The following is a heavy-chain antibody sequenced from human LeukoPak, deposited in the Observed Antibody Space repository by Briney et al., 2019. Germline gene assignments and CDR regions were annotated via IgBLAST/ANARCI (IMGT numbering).Heavy chain of an antibody. CDR2: ISSSSSYI. V-gene: IGHV3-21*01. J-gene: IGHJ6*02. CDR3: AREEPHLVLYYGMDV. Sequence: PGGSLRLSCAASGFTFSSYSMNWVRQAPGKGLEWVSSISSSSSYIYYADSVKGRFTISRDNAKNSLYLQMNSLRAEDTAVYYCAREEPHLVLYYGMDVWGQGTTVTVSS. D-gene: IGHD6-13*01. CDR1: GFTFSSYS.